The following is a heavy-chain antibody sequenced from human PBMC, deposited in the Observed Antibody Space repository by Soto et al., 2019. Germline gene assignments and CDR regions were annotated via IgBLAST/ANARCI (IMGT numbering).Heavy chain of an antibody. CDR1: GFVFDVFA. V-gene: IGHV3-9*01. CDR2: ISWDGGKV. Sequence: PGGSLRLSCAAPGFVFDVFAMHLVRLGPEKGQECVSGISWDGGKVDYGTYVEGRFTLSRDNAKNSLYLQMSSLSPEDTALYFCARVMTRTLVDRGLAVWGQRTMVTVS. CDR3: ARVMTRTLVDRGLAV. D-gene: IGHD3-16*01. J-gene: IGHJ3*01.